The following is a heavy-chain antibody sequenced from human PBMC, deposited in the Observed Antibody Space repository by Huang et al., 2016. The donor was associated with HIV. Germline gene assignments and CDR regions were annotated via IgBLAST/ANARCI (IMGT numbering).Heavy chain of an antibody. Sequence: QGQLVESGGGVVQPGRSLRLSCAASGFSVTSYDMQWVRQVPGKGLDWVSFVSNDGNEKYDADSVKGRFTISRDNFKNTLYLQMNSLRTGDTAVYFCLPAGHVSHYYYMDVWGKGTTVIVSS. J-gene: IGHJ6*03. CDR1: GFSVTSYD. CDR2: VSNDGNEK. CDR3: LPAGHVSHYYYMDV. V-gene: IGHV3-30*03.